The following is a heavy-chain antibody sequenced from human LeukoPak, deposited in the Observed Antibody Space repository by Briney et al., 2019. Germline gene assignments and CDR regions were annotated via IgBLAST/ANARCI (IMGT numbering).Heavy chain of an antibody. CDR3: ARDCDRSGYYCY. J-gene: IGHJ4*02. V-gene: IGHV1-18*01. CDR2: ISGDNGNT. CDR1: GYTXTSYG. D-gene: IGHD3-22*01. Sequence: GASVTVSCKASGYTXTSYGITWVRQAPGQGLEWMGWISGDNGNTYYAQKLQGRVTMTTDTSTSTAYMELRSLRSDDTAVYYCARDCDRSGYYCYWSQGTLVTVSS.